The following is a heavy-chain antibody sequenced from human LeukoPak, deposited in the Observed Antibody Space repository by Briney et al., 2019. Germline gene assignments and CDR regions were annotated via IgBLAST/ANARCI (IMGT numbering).Heavy chain of an antibody. CDR3: ARGLGWLLYYFDY. V-gene: IGHV3-74*01. J-gene: IGHJ4*02. D-gene: IGHD3-3*01. CDR2: INSDGSST. Sequence: GGSLRLSCAASGFTFSSYWMHWVRQAPGKGLVWVSRINSDGSSTSYADSVKGRFTISRDNAKNSLSLQMNSLRAEDTAVYYCARGLGWLLYYFDYWGQGTLVTVSS. CDR1: GFTFSSYW.